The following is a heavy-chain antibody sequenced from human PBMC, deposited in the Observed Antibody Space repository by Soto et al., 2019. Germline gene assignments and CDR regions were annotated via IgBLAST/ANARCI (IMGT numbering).Heavy chain of an antibody. CDR1: GFTFSSYA. Sequence: GGSLRLSCAASGFTFSSYAMHWVRQAPGKGLEWVAVISYDGSNKYYADSVKGRFTISRDNSKNTLYLQMNSLRAEDTAVYYCVPLGSGYYSPLPGPYWGQGTLVTVSS. CDR3: VPLGSGYYSPLPGPY. J-gene: IGHJ4*02. V-gene: IGHV3-30-3*01. CDR2: ISYDGSNK. D-gene: IGHD3-3*01.